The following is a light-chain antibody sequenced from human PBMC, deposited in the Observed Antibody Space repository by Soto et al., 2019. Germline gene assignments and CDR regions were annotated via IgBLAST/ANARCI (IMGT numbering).Light chain of an antibody. V-gene: IGLV2-8*01. CDR1: SGDIGGYDY. CDR3: QSYDSRLSGYV. J-gene: IGLJ1*01. Sequence: QSVLTQPPSASGSPGQSVTISCTGTSGDIGGYDYVSWYQQHPGKAPKLMIYEVTKRPLGVPDRFSGSKSGNTASLTVSGLQAEDEADYYCQSYDSRLSGYVFGTGTKVTVL. CDR2: EVT.